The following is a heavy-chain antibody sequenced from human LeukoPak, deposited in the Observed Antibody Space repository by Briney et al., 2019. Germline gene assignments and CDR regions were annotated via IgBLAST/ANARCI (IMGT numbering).Heavy chain of an antibody. D-gene: IGHD1-26*01. CDR3: AKDRSWELLRYSFDY. Sequence: GGSLRLSCAASGFTFSSYGMHWVRQAPGKGLEWVAVISYDGSNKYYADSVKGRFTISRDNSKNTLYLQMNSLRAEDTAVYYCAKDRSWELLRYSFDYWGQGTLVTVSS. J-gene: IGHJ4*02. V-gene: IGHV3-30*18. CDR2: ISYDGSNK. CDR1: GFTFSSYG.